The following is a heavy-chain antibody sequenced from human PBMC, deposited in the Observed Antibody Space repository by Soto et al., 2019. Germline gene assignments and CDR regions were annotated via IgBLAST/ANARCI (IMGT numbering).Heavy chain of an antibody. V-gene: IGHV3-48*02. J-gene: IGHJ5*02. CDR1: GFTFSSYS. Sequence: EVQLVESGGGLVQPGGSLRLSCAPSGFTFSSYSMNWVRQAPGKGLEWVSYISSSSSTIYYADSVKGRFTISRDNAKNSLYLQMNSVRDEDTAVYYCARGADYDSSGIRLNWFDPWGQGTLVTVSS. D-gene: IGHD3-22*01. CDR2: ISSSSSTI. CDR3: ARGADYDSSGIRLNWFDP.